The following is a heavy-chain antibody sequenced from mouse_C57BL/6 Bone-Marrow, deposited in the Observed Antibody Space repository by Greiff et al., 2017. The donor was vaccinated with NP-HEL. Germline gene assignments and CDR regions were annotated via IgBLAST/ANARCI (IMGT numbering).Heavy chain of an antibody. J-gene: IGHJ4*01. D-gene: IGHD1-2*01. CDR2: IWRGGST. V-gene: IGHV2-5*01. Sequence: QVQLQQSGPGLVQPSQSLSITCTVSGFSLTSYGVHWVRQSPGKGLEWLGVIWRGGSTDYNAAFMSRLSITKDNSKSQVFFKMNSLQADDTAIYYCAKKDPYGFYAMDYWGQGTSVTVSS. CDR3: AKKDPYGFYAMDY. CDR1: GFSLTSYG.